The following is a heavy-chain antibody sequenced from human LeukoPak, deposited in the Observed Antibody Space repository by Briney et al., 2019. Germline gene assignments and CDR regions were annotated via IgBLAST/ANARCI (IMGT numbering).Heavy chain of an antibody. CDR1: GFAFSSYG. V-gene: IGHV3-33*06. CDR2: IWYDGSNK. J-gene: IGHJ3*02. Sequence: GGSLRLSCAASGFAFSSYGMHWVRQAPGKGLEWVAVIWYDGSNKYYADSVKGRFTISRDNSKNTLHLQMNSLRAEDTADYYCAKVVVVPSIDAFDIWGQGTMVTVSS. CDR3: AKVVVVPSIDAFDI. D-gene: IGHD2-21*01.